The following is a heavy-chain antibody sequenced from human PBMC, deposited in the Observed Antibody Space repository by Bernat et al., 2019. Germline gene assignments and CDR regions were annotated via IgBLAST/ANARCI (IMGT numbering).Heavy chain of an antibody. J-gene: IGHJ4*02. CDR3: AREDCSGGSCQDY. CDR2: IKSKTDGGTT. CDR1: GFTFSNAW. V-gene: IGHV3-15*01. D-gene: IGHD2-15*01. Sequence: EVQLVESGGGLVKPGGSLRLSCAASGFTFSNAWMSWVRQAPGKGLEWVGRIKSKTDGGTTDYAAPVKGRFTISRDDSKNTLYLQMNSLRAEDTAVYYCAREDCSGGSCQDYWGQGTLVTVSS.